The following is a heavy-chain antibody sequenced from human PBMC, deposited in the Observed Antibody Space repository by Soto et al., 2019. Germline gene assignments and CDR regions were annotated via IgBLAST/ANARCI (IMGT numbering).Heavy chain of an antibody. Sequence: EVQLLESGGGLVQPGGSLRLACAASGFTFSSYAMSWVRQAPGKGLEWVSAISGSGGSTYYADSVKGRFTISRDNSTNTLYLQMNSLRAEVTAVYYCAKPTADYYYYGMDVWGQGTTVTVSS. CDR1: GFTFSSYA. V-gene: IGHV3-23*01. J-gene: IGHJ6*02. CDR2: ISGSGGST. CDR3: AKPTADYYYYGMDV.